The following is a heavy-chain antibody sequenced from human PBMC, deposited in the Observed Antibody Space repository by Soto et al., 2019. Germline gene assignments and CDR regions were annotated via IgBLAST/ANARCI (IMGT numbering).Heavy chain of an antibody. V-gene: IGHV4-59*08. J-gene: IGHJ4*02. D-gene: IGHD6-13*01. CDR2: VYYSGST. CDR3: AGASSPYYFDY. CDR1: GGSISNYY. Sequence: SETLSLTCTVSGGSISNYYWSWIRQPPGKGLEWIGYVYYSGSTNYNPSLRSRVTISVNTSKSQFSLQLSSVTAADTAVYYCAGASSPYYFDYWGQEPLVTVSS.